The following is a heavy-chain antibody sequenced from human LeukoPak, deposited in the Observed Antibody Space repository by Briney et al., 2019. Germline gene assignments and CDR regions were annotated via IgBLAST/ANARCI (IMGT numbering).Heavy chain of an antibody. Sequence: PSETLSLTCTVSGGSISSYYWSWIRQPPGKGLERIGYIYYSGSTNYNPSLKSRVTISVDTSKNQFSLKLSSVTAADTAVYYCATIYGDYVGPFDYWGQGTLVTVSS. CDR3: ATIYGDYVGPFDY. V-gene: IGHV4-59*08. CDR2: IYYSGST. CDR1: GGSISSYY. D-gene: IGHD4-17*01. J-gene: IGHJ4*02.